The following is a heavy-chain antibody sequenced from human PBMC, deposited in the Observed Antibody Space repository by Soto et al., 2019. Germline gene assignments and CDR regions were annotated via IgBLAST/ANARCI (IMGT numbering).Heavy chain of an antibody. D-gene: IGHD6-13*01. Sequence: QVQLVQSGAEVKKPGASVKVSCKASGYTFTNYHIHWVRQATGQGLEWMGWMNPNSGDTGYAQKFQGRATLTRDPSITATYMELSGLRSGDPAVYYCAGGGGGRWYSGDYWGQGTLVTVSS. V-gene: IGHV1-8*01. J-gene: IGHJ4*02. CDR3: AGGGGGRWYSGDY. CDR2: MNPNSGDT. CDR1: GYTFTNYH.